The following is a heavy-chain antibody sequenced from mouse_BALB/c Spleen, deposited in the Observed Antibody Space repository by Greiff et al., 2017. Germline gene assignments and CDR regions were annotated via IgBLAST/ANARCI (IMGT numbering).Heavy chain of an antibody. Sequence: EVKVVESGGGLVQPGGSLKLSCAASGFTFSSYGMSWVRQTPDKRLELVATINSNGGSTYYPDSVKGRFTISRDNAKNTLYLQMSSLKSEDTAMYYCARKGYGTWYFDVWGAGTTVTVSS. CDR1: GFTFSSYG. CDR2: INSNGGST. J-gene: IGHJ1*01. V-gene: IGHV5-6-3*01. D-gene: IGHD2-1*01. CDR3: ARKGYGTWYFDV.